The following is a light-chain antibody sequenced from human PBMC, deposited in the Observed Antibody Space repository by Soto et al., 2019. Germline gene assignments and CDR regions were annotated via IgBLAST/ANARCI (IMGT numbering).Light chain of an antibody. J-gene: IGLJ1*01. Sequence: QSALNQPASVSGSPGRSITISCTGTSSDVGNNNYVSWYQHNPGRAPKVMICDVTNRPSGVSNRFSGSKSGNTASLTISGLQAEDEADYYCSSFTGSNYVFGTGTKVTVL. CDR3: SSFTGSNYV. CDR2: DVT. V-gene: IGLV2-14*03. CDR1: SSDVGNNNY.